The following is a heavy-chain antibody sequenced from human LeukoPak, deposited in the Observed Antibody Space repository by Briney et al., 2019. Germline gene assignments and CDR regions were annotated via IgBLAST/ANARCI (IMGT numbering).Heavy chain of an antibody. D-gene: IGHD3-9*01. V-gene: IGHV4-39*01. CDR1: GGSISSSHHY. Sequence: SETLSLTCAVSGGSISSSHHYWGWIRQPPGKGLEWIGSIYSSGSTYYNPSLRTRVTISVDTSKNQFSLKLSSVTAADTAVYYCARVIRTTGYYSNPKSGSFDFWGQGTLVTVSS. J-gene: IGHJ4*02. CDR2: IYSSGST. CDR3: ARVIRTTGYYSNPKSGSFDF.